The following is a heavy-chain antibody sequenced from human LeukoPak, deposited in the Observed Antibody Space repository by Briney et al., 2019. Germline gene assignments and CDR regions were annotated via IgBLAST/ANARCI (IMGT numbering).Heavy chain of an antibody. Sequence: GESLKISCKASGYSFTTYWIGWVRQVPGKGLEWLGNIFPTDSDAIYNPSFQGHVTISVDKSINTAYLQWSSLKASDTAIYYCAKILNYASGRDMDVWGKGTTVTVSS. CDR3: AKILNYASGRDMDV. CDR2: IFPTDSDA. D-gene: IGHD2-2*01. V-gene: IGHV5-51*01. CDR1: GYSFTTYW. J-gene: IGHJ6*03.